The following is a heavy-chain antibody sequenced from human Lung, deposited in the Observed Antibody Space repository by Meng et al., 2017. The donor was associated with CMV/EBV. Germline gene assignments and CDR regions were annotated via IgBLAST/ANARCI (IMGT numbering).Heavy chain of an antibody. J-gene: IGHJ4*02. CDR2: IYHSGST. CDR3: ARVGAYCGGDCYHPR. V-gene: IGHV4-4*02. D-gene: IGHD2-21*02. Sequence: QVQLPEYDPGLVHPSGPLSLTCSFSGGSLSIRNWWSWVRQPPGKGLEWIGEIYHSGSTNYNPSPKSRVTISVDESKNQFSLRLSSVTAADTAVYYCARVGAYCGGDCYHPRWGQGTLVTVSS. CDR1: GGSLSIRNW.